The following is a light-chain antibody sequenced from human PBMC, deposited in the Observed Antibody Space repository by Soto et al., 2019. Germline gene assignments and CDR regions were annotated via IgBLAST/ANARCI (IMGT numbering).Light chain of an antibody. CDR2: DVS. Sequence: QSALTQPASVSGSPGQSITISCTGTSSDVGGYNCVSWYQQHPGKAPKLMIYDVSNRPSGVSNRFSGSKSGNTASLTISGLQAEDEADYYCSSYTSSSTSVVFGGGTKLTVL. V-gene: IGLV2-14*01. CDR3: SSYTSSSTSVV. J-gene: IGLJ2*01. CDR1: SSDVGGYNC.